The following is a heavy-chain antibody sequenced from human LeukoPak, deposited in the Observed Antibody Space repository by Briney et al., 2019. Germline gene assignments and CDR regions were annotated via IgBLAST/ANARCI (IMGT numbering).Heavy chain of an antibody. D-gene: IGHD4-17*01. V-gene: IGHV4-34*01. CDR3: ARENHDYGDYEPGEFQRGYYYYYMDV. J-gene: IGHJ6*03. CDR1: GGSFSGYY. Sequence: KTSETLSLTCAVYGGSFSGYYWSWIRQPPGKGLEWIGEINHSGSTNYNPSLKSRVTISVDTSKNQFSLKLSSVTPEDTAVYYCARENHDYGDYEPGEFQRGYYYYYMDVWGKGTTVTVSS. CDR2: INHSGST.